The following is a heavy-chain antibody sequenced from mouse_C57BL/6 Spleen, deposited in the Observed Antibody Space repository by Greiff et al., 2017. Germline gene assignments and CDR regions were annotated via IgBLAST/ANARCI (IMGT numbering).Heavy chain of an antibody. CDR2: IYPGDGDT. CDR3: ARTYYGSSPYAMDY. Sequence: VHLVESGAELVKPGASVKISCKASGYAFSSYWMNWVKQRPGKGLEWIGQIYPGDGDTNYNGKFKGKATLTADKSSSTAYMQLSSLTSEDSAVYFCARTYYGSSPYAMDYWGQGTSVTVSS. CDR1: GYAFSSYW. D-gene: IGHD1-1*01. V-gene: IGHV1-80*01. J-gene: IGHJ4*01.